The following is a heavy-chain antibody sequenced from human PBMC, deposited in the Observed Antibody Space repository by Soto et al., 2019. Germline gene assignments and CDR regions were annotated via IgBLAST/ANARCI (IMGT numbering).Heavy chain of an antibody. Sequence: GSSVKVSCKASGYTFTSYYMHWVRQAPGQGLEWMGIINPSGGSTSYAQKFQGRVTMTRDTSTSTVYMELSSLRSEDTAVYYCARDLYTEGAAAIFDYWGQGTLVTVSS. J-gene: IGHJ4*02. CDR3: ARDLYTEGAAAIFDY. V-gene: IGHV1-46*03. CDR2: INPSGGST. D-gene: IGHD6-13*01. CDR1: GYTFTSYY.